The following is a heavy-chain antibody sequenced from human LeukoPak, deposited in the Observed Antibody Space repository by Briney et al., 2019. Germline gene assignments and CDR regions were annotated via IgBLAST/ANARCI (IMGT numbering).Heavy chain of an antibody. J-gene: IGHJ4*02. CDR2: IIPILGIA. V-gene: IGHV1-69*04. Sequence: SVKVSCKASGGTFSSYAISWVRQAPGQGLEWMGRIIPILGIANYAQKFQGRVTITADKSTSTAYMELSSLRPEDTAVYYCARGSIVGATTPFDYWGQGTLVTVSS. D-gene: IGHD1-26*01. CDR1: GGTFSSYA. CDR3: ARGSIVGATTPFDY.